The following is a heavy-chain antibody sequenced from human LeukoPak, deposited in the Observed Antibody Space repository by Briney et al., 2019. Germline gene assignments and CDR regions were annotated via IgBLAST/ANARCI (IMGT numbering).Heavy chain of an antibody. V-gene: IGHV3-30*04. CDR1: GFTFNNYP. CDR2: IGYDGRFK. J-gene: IGHJ4*02. Sequence: PGTSLRLSCATSGFTFNNYPMHWVRQAPGKGLEWVAVIGYDGRFKFHSDSVKGRFTISRDDSKNTLYLQMNSLRPEDTAVYYCARDPRKGSPAYFDYWGQGTLVTVST. D-gene: IGHD3-10*01. CDR3: ARDPRKGSPAYFDY.